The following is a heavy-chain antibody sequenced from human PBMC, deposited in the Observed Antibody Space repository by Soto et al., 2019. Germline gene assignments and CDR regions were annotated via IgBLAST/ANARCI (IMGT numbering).Heavy chain of an antibody. Sequence: QVQLVESGGGVVQPGRSLRLSCAASGFTFRNYGMHWVRQAPGKGLEWVAVIWYDGSNKYYADSVKGRFTISRDNSKNMLYLQMNRLRAEDTAVYYCARPAEICVSTSCYAYYYGMDVWGQGTTVTVPS. CDR2: IWYDGSNK. J-gene: IGHJ6*02. CDR1: GFTFRNYG. CDR3: ARPAEICVSTSCYAYYYGMDV. V-gene: IGHV3-33*01. D-gene: IGHD2-2*01.